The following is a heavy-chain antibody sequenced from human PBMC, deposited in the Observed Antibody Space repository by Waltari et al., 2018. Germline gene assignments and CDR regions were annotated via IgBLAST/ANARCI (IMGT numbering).Heavy chain of an antibody. Sequence: EVQLVESGGGLVQPGGSLRLSCAASGFTFSSYSMNWVRQAPGKGLEWVSYISSSSTIYYADSVKGRFTISRDNAKNSLYLQMNSLRAEDTAVYYCAKMGQQLEVFDYWGQGTLVTVSS. CDR1: GFTFSSYS. V-gene: IGHV3-48*04. CDR2: ISSSSTI. CDR3: AKMGQQLEVFDY. J-gene: IGHJ4*02. D-gene: IGHD6-13*01.